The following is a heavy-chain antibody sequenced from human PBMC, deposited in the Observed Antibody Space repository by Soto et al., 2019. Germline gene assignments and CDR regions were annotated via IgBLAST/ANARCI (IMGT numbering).Heavy chain of an antibody. CDR1: GFTVSSNY. Sequence: HPGGSLRLSCAASGFTVSSNYMSWVRQAPGKGLEWVSVIYSGGSTYYADSVKGRFTISRDNSKNTLYLQMNSLRAEDTAVYYCAREQWLAYFDYWGQGTLVTVSS. V-gene: IGHV3-53*01. J-gene: IGHJ4*02. D-gene: IGHD6-19*01. CDR2: IYSGGST. CDR3: AREQWLAYFDY.